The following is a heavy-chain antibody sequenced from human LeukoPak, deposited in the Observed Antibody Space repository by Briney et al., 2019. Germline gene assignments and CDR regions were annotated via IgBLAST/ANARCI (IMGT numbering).Heavy chain of an antibody. D-gene: IGHD1-1*01. CDR1: GFTFSSYA. V-gene: IGHV3-23*01. J-gene: IGHJ5*02. Sequence: GGSLRLSCAASGFTFSSYAMSWVRQAPGKGLEWVSAISGSGGSTYYADSVKGRFTISRDNSKNTLYLQMNSLRAEDTAVYYCAKGLSAYNWKSWFDPWGQGTLVTVSS. CDR3: AKGLSAYNWKSWFDP. CDR2: ISGSGGST.